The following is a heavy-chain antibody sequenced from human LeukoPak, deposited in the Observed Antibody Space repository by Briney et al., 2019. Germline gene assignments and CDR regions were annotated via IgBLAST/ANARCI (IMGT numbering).Heavy chain of an antibody. J-gene: IGHJ6*02. D-gene: IGHD3-10*01. Sequence: GGSLRLSCAASGFTFSSYSMNWVRQAPGKGLEWVSSISSSSSYIYYADSVKGRFTISRDNAKNSLYLQMNSLRAEDTAVYYCARGLYGSGIRYYHYGLDVWGQGTTVTVSS. CDR3: ARGLYGSGIRYYHYGLDV. CDR2: ISSSSSYI. CDR1: GFTFSSYS. V-gene: IGHV3-21*01.